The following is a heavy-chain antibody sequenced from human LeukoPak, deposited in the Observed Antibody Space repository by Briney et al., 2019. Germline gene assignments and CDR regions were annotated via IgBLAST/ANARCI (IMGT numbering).Heavy chain of an antibody. CDR1: GGSICSSRYY. J-gene: IGHJ4*02. CDR2: FYYTGST. V-gene: IGHV4-39*01. D-gene: IGHD3-10*01. Sequence: SETLSLTCTVSGGSICSSRYYWGWIRQPPGKGPEWVGNFYYTGSTYYNPSLKSRVAISADTTKNQFSLKVSSVTAADTAVYYCARYDSGEFDYWGRGTLVIVSS. CDR3: ARYDSGEFDY.